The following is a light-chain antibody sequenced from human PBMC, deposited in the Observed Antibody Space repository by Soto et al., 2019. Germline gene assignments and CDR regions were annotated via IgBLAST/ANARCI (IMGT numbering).Light chain of an antibody. CDR2: AAS. CDR3: QLYGSSPPRYT. CDR1: QSVSSY. Sequence: EIVLSRCPPPLCLSLGERAPPSPRAIQSVSSYLAWYQQKPGQAPRLRIYAASARATGIPDRFSGSGSGTDFTLTISRLEPEDFAVYFCQLYGSSPPRYTFGQGTRLEIK. J-gene: IGKJ5*01. V-gene: IGKV3-20*01.